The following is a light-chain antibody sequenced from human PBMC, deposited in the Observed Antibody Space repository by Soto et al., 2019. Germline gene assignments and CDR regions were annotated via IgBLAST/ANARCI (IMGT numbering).Light chain of an antibody. CDR3: QKYNRAPLT. J-gene: IGKJ3*01. CDR1: QAIGNY. CDR2: AAS. V-gene: IGKV1-27*01. Sequence: DIQMTQSPSSLSASVEDRVTITCRASQAIGNYLAWYQQKPGKVPKLLIFAASTLQSGVPSRFSGSGSGTDFTLPISSLQPEDVATYYCQKYNRAPLTFGPGTKVDI.